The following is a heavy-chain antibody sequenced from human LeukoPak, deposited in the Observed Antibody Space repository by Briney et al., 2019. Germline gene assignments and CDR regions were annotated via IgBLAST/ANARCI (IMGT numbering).Heavy chain of an antibody. CDR2: IYYSGST. CDR3: ARHLEQWLAHSSFDL. CDR1: GGSISSYY. J-gene: IGHJ2*01. D-gene: IGHD6-19*01. Sequence: SETLSLTCPVSGGSISSYYWSWIRQPPGKGLEWIGYIYYSGSTNYNPSLKSRVTISVDTSKNQFSLKLSSVTAADTAVYYCARHLEQWLAHSSFDLWGRGTLVTVSS. V-gene: IGHV4-59*08.